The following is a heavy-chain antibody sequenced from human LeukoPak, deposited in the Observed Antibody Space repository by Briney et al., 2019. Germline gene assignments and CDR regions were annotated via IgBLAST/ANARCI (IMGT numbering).Heavy chain of an antibody. CDR3: AKDRSELKYSSSSSLHV. V-gene: IGHV3-23*01. Sequence: SGGSLRLSCAASGFTFSSYAMSWVRQAPGKGLEWVSAISGSGGSTYYADSVKGRFTISRDNSKNTLYLQMNSLRAEDTAVYYCAKDRSELKYSSSSSLHVWGQGTTVTVSS. CDR2: ISGSGGST. J-gene: IGHJ6*02. CDR1: GFTFSSYA. D-gene: IGHD6-6*01.